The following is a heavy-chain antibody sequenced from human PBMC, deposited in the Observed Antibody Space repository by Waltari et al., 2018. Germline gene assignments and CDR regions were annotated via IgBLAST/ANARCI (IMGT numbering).Heavy chain of an antibody. CDR3: AKPFHYYDSSGSFDY. CDR2: IWYDGSNK. Sequence: QVQLVESGGGVVQPGRSLRLSCAASGFTFSTYGMHWFGQAPGKGLEWVAVIWYDGSNKYYADSVKGRFTISRDNSKNTLYLQMNSLRAEDTAMYYCAKPFHYYDSSGSFDYWGQGTLVTVSS. CDR1: GFTFSTYG. D-gene: IGHD3-22*01. V-gene: IGHV3-30*18. J-gene: IGHJ4*02.